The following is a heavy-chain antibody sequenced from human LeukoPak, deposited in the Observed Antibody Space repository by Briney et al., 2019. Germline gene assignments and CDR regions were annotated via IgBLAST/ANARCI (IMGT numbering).Heavy chain of an antibody. CDR3: ARERYCSSTSCYYFDY. CDR2: IYYSVTT. D-gene: IGHD2-2*01. CDR1: GDSITSYY. Sequence: SETLSLTCSVSGDSITSYYWSWIRQPPGKGLEWIGYIYYSVTTDYNPSLKSRVTMSVDTSKNQFSLKLSSVTAADTAVYYCARERYCSSTSCYYFDYWGQGTLVTVSS. J-gene: IGHJ4*02. V-gene: IGHV4-59*12.